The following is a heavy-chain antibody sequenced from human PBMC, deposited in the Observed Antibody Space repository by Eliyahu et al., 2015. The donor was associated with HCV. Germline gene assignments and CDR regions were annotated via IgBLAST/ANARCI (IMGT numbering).Heavy chain of an antibody. CDR1: GGSFSGDS. CDR3: ARRNYGRGVVDI. Sequence: QVQLQQWGAGXLKPSETLSLTCAVYGGSFSGDSWSWIRQSPGKGLEWIGEINQSGSTNYNPSLKSRVTISVDTSKKQFSLKLTSVTAADTAVYYCARRNYGRGVVDIWGQGTMVTVSS. CDR2: INQSGST. V-gene: IGHV4-34*01. J-gene: IGHJ3*02. D-gene: IGHD4-17*01.